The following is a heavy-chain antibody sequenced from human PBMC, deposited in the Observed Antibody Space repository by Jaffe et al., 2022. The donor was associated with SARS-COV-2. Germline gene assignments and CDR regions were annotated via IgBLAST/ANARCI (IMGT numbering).Heavy chain of an antibody. CDR2: ISGSADTT. V-gene: IGHV3-23*04. CDR3: VKGGWGTVLDY. D-gene: IGHD4-4*01. J-gene: IGHJ4*02. CDR1: GFTFSSYA. Sequence: EVQLVESGGGLVQPGVSLRLSCAASGFTFSSYAMSWVRQAPGKGLEWLSVISGSADTTYYVDSLKGRFTISRDNSKNTLHLQMSDLRADDTAVYYCVKGGWGTVLDYWGQGTLVTVSS.